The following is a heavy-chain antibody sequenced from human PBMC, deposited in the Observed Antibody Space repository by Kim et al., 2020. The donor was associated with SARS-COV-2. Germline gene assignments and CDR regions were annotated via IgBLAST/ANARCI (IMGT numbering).Heavy chain of an antibody. Sequence: SETLSLTCTVSGGSISSGGYYWSWIRQHPGKGLEWIGYIYYSGSTYYNPSLKSRVTISVDTSKNQFSLKLSSVTAADTAVYYCARSPRTTVTSDWFDPWGQGTLVTVSS. CDR3: ARSPRTTVTSDWFDP. D-gene: IGHD4-17*01. V-gene: IGHV4-31*03. J-gene: IGHJ5*02. CDR1: GGSISSGGYY. CDR2: IYYSGST.